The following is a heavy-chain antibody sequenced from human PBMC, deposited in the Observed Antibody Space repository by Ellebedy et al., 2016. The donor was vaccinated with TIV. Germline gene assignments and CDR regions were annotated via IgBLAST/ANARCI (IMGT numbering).Heavy chain of an antibody. Sequence: SLKISCAAPGFPFTSYAMHWVRQAPGMGLERVAVISYDGSSNYYADSVKGRFTISSDHSMTTLYLEMNSLRAEDTAVYYCSRDLDKSSGWYGGAAYWGQGTLVTVSS. J-gene: IGHJ4*02. D-gene: IGHD6-19*01. CDR1: GFPFTSYA. CDR3: SRDLDKSSGWYGGAAY. V-gene: IGHV3-30-3*01. CDR2: ISYDGSSN.